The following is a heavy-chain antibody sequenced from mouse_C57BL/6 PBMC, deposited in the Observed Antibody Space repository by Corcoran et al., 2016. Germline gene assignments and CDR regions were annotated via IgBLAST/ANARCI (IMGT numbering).Heavy chain of an antibody. CDR1: GYTFTDYY. D-gene: IGHD1-1*01. Sequence: QVQLKQSGAELVRPGASVKLSCKASGYTFTDYYINWVKQRPGQGLEWIARIYPGSGNTYYNEKFKGKATLTAEKSSSTAYMQLSSLTSEDSAVYFCAREDYYGSSHFDYWGQGTTLTVSS. CDR3: AREDYYGSSHFDY. CDR2: IYPGSGNT. J-gene: IGHJ2*01. V-gene: IGHV1-76*01.